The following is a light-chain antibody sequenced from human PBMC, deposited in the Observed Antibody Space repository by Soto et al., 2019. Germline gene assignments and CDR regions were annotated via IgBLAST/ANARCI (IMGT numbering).Light chain of an antibody. V-gene: IGKV3-15*01. CDR2: GAS. CDR3: QQCNIWPPLT. CDR1: QSVRSN. Sequence: EVELTQSPDILSVSPGETATLSCRASQSVRSNFAWYQQKPGQAPRLLIYGASTRATGIPARFSGSGSGREFPLTISSLQSEDFGLYYFQQCNIWPPLTFGGGTKVEIK. J-gene: IGKJ4*01.